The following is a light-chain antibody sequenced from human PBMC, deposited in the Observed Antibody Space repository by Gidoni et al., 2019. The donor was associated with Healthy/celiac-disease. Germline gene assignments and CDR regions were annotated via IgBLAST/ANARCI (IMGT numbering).Light chain of an antibody. V-gene: IGKV1-39*01. CDR2: AAS. CDR3: QQSYSTPLT. Sequence: DIRMTPCPSSLAASVGDRVTITCRASQSSSSYLNWYQQKPGKAPKLLIYAASSLQSGVPSRFSGSGSGTDFTLTISSLQPEDFATYYCQQSYSTPLTFGGGTKVEIK. CDR1: QSSSSY. J-gene: IGKJ4*01.